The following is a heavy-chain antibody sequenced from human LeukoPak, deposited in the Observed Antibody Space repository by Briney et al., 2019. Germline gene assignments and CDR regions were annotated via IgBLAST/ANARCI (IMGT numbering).Heavy chain of an antibody. CDR2: IYTSGST. D-gene: IGHD3-10*01. CDR1: GGSISSYY. V-gene: IGHV4-4*07. CDR3: ARERGVIVRSDAFDI. J-gene: IGHJ3*02. Sequence: PSETLSLTCTASGGSISSYYWSWIRQPAGKGLEWIGRIYTSGSTNYNPSLKSRVTMSVDTSKNQFSLKLSSVTAADTAVYYCARERGVIVRSDAFDIWGQGTMVTVSS.